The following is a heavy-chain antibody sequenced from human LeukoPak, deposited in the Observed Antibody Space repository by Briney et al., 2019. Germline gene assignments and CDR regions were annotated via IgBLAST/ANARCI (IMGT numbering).Heavy chain of an antibody. J-gene: IGHJ5*02. Sequence: SETLSLTCTVSGGSISSYYWGWIRQPPGKGLEWIGSIYYSGSTYYNPSLKSRVTISVDTSKNQFSLKLSSVTAADTAVYYCASQISRSRNWFDPWGQGTLVTVSS. CDR1: GGSISSYY. CDR2: IYYSGST. V-gene: IGHV4-39*01. D-gene: IGHD1-26*01. CDR3: ASQISRSRNWFDP.